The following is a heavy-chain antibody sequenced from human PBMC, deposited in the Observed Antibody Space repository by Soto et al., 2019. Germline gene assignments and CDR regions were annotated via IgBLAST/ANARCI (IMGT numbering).Heavy chain of an antibody. CDR3: ARDPWAADY. V-gene: IGHV3-66*01. CDR2: IYSGGST. J-gene: IGHJ4*02. D-gene: IGHD3-16*01. CDR1: GFTVSTKY. Sequence: EVQLVESGGGLVQPGGSLRLSCAASGFTVSTKYMSWVRQAPGQGLEWVSVIYSGGSTFYADSVRGRFTISRDNSKNTVNLQMHSLRAEDTTVYYCARDPWAADYWGQGTLVTVSS.